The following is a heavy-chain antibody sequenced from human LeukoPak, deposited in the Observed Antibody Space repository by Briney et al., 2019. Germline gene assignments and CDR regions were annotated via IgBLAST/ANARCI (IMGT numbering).Heavy chain of an antibody. V-gene: IGHV1-46*01. J-gene: IGHJ3*02. D-gene: IGHD2-2*02. Sequence: GASVKVSCKASGYTFTGYYMHWVRQAPGQGLEWMGWINPNSGSTSYAQKFQGRVTMTRDTSTSTVYMELSSLRSEDTAVYYCARGARYCSSTSCYKKAFDIWGQGTMVTVSS. CDR2: INPNSGST. CDR1: GYTFTGYY. CDR3: ARGARYCSSTSCYKKAFDI.